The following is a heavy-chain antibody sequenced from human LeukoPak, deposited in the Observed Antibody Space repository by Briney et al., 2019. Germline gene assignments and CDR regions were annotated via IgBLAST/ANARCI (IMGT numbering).Heavy chain of an antibody. J-gene: IGHJ4*02. D-gene: IGHD3-16*01. CDR1: GGTFSSYA. CDR3: ARVPRELGAH. V-gene: IGHV1-69*05. CDR2: IIPIFGTA. Sequence: ASVKDSCKASGGTFSSYAISWVRQAPGQGLEWMGRIIPIFGTANYAQKFQGRVTITTDESTSTAYMELSSLRSEDTAVYYCARVPRELGAHWGQGTLVTVSS.